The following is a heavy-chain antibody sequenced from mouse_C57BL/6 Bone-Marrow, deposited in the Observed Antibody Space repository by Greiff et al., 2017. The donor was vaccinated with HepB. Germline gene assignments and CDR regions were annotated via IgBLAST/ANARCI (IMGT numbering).Heavy chain of an antibody. CDR2: ISSGGSYT. CDR1: GFTFSSYG. CDR3: ARRGLLRYGWYFDV. Sequence: EVKLVESGGDLVKPGGSLKLSCAASGFTFSSYGMSWVRQTPDKRLEWVATISSGGSYTYYPDSVKGRFTIARDNAKNTLYLQMSSLKSEDTAMYYCARRGLLRYGWYFDVWGTGTTVTVSP. D-gene: IGHD1-1*01. V-gene: IGHV5-6*02. J-gene: IGHJ1*03.